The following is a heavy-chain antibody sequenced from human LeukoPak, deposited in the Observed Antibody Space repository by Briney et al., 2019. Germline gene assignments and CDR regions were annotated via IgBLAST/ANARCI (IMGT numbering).Heavy chain of an antibody. CDR3: AREKQLVLDY. D-gene: IGHD6-13*01. J-gene: IGHJ4*02. V-gene: IGHV6-1*01. CDR1: GDSVSSNSSE. CDR2: TYYRSKWYN. Sequence: SQTLSLMCSIPGDSVSSNSSEWNWSRQSPSRGLEWLGRTYYRSKWYNDYAISVQSRITINPDTSKNQFSLQLNSVTPEDTAVYYCAREKQLVLDYWGQRSLITVSS.